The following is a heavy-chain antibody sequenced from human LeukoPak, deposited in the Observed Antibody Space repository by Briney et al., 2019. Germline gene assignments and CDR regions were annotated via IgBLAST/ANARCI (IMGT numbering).Heavy chain of an antibody. J-gene: IGHJ4*02. CDR2: TYYRSKWYN. CDR3: ARVGANAPYYFDY. D-gene: IGHD1-26*01. V-gene: IGHV6-1*01. CDR1: TSYD. Sequence: TSYDINWVRQATGQGLEWLGRTYYRSKWYNDYTVSVKSRITINPDTSKNQFSLQLNSVTPEDTAVYYCARVGANAPYYFDYWGQGTLVTVSS.